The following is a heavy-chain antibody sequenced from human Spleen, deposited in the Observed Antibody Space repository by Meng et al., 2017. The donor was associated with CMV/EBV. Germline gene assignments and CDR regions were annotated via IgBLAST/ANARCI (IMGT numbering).Heavy chain of an antibody. J-gene: IGHJ4*02. CDR3: ARDRGLRGYYFDY. V-gene: IGHV1-2*02. CDR1: GYTFAGYY. Sequence: ASVKVSCKASGYTFAGYYMHWVRQAPGQGLEWMGWINPNSGGTNYAQKFQGRVTMTRDTSISPAYMELSRLRSDDTAVYYCARDRGLRGYYFDYWGQGTLVTVSS. D-gene: IGHD4-17*01. CDR2: INPNSGGT.